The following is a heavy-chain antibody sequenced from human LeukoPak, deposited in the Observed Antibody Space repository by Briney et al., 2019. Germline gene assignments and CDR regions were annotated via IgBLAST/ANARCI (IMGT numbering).Heavy chain of an antibody. CDR3: WVRYSPDAFDI. V-gene: IGHV3-30*02. Sequence: GGSLRLSCAASGFTFSSRGMHWVRRAPGKGLEWVAFIRYDGSEKDYADPVKGRFTISRDNSKNTFYLQMNSLRAEDTAVYYCWVRYSPDAFDIWGQGTMVTVSS. J-gene: IGHJ3*02. CDR2: IRYDGSEK. CDR1: GFTFSSRG. D-gene: IGHD3-9*01.